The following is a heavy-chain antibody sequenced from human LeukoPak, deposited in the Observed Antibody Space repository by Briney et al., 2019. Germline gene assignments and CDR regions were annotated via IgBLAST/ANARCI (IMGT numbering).Heavy chain of an antibody. V-gene: IGHV3-30*04. D-gene: IGHD6-13*01. J-gene: IGHJ4*02. CDR3: ARDPIQYSSSWYFDY. CDR2: ISYDGSNK. Sequence: PGGSLRLSCAASGFTFSSYAMHWVRQAPGKGLEWVAVISYDGSNKYYADSVKGRFTISRDNSKNTLYLQMNSLRAEDTAVYYCARDPIQYSSSWYFDYWGQGTLVTVSS. CDR1: GFTFSSYA.